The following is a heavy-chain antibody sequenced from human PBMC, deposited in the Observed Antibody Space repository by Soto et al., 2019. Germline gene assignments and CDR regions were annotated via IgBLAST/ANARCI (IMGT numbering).Heavy chain of an antibody. J-gene: IGHJ4*02. CDR3: ARALLDTWKPDY. CDR1: GDTFTGYG. V-gene: IGHV1-18*04. CDR2: ITSYNGNR. D-gene: IGHD1-20*01. Sequence: SVKVPCKASGDTFTGYGISWVCQAPGQGLEWMGWITSYNGNRNYAQKFQGRVTITADESTSTAYMELSSLRSEDTAVYYCARALLDTWKPDYWGKGTLVTVSS.